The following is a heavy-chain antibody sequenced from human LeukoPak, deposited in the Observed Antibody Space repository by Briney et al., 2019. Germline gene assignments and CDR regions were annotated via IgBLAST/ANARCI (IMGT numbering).Heavy chain of an antibody. J-gene: IGHJ4*02. CDR1: GFTFSSTA. D-gene: IGHD3-10*01. CDR2: ISYDGGNT. V-gene: IGHV3-30*01. CDR3: ATDSTYYYASGSSGPHYFDY. Sequence: GRSLRLSCAASGFTFSSTAMHWVRQAPGKGLEWVAVISYDGGNTHYADSVRGRYTISRDNSKNTLYLQLNSLRAEDTALYYCATDSTYYYASGSSGPHYFDYWGQGTLVTVSS.